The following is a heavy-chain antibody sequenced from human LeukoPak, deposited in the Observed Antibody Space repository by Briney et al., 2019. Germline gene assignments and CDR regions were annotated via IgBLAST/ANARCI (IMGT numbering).Heavy chain of an antibody. CDR3: ARITIFESFDY. V-gene: IGHV4-39*07. CDR1: GGSISTNAYY. CDR2: VFYSGST. Sequence: PSETLSLTCTVSGGSISTNAYYWAWIRQPPGKGLEWIGSVFYSGSTYSNPSLESRLTISVDTSKNQFSLKLSSVTAADTAVYYCARITIFESFDYWGQGTLVTVSS. D-gene: IGHD3-3*01. J-gene: IGHJ4*02.